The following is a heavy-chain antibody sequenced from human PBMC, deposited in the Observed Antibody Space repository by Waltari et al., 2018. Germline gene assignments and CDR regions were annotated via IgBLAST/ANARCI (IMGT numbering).Heavy chain of an antibody. CDR3: AKAGDHYYYGSGRLDP. J-gene: IGHJ5*02. V-gene: IGHV3-23*04. Sequence: EVQLVESGGGLVQPGGSLRLSCAASGFTFSSYAMSWVRQAPGKGLEWVSAISGSGGSTYYADAVKGRFTISRDKSKNTLYLQMNSLRAEDTAVYYCAKAGDHYYYGSGRLDPWGQGTLVTVSS. D-gene: IGHD3-10*01. CDR2: ISGSGGST. CDR1: GFTFSSYA.